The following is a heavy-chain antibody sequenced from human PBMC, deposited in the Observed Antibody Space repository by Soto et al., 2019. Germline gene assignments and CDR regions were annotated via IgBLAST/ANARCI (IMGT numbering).Heavy chain of an antibody. D-gene: IGHD3-10*01. CDR3: ARLAGMVRGVIIGNWFDP. V-gene: IGHV4-34*01. CDR2: INHSGST. Sequence: SVTLSVTYSVYGWSFSGNYWSWIRPPPEKGLEWIGEINHSGSTNYNPSLKSRVTISVDTSKNQFSLKLSSVTAADTAVYYCARLAGMVRGVIIGNWFDPWGQGTLVTVSS. CDR1: GWSFSGNY. J-gene: IGHJ5*02.